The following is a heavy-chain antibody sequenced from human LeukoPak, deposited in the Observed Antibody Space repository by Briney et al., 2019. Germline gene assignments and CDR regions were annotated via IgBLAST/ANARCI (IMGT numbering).Heavy chain of an antibody. CDR1: GGSISSSSYY. Sequence: SETLSLTCTVSGGSISSSSYYWGWIRQPPGKGLEWIGSIYYSGSTYYNPSLKGRVTISVDTSKNQFSLKLSSVTAADTAVYYCASLAPGDYVWGSYRALFDYWGQGTLATVSS. CDR3: ASLAPGDYVWGSYRALFDY. V-gene: IGHV4-39*01. CDR2: IYYSGST. J-gene: IGHJ4*02. D-gene: IGHD3-16*02.